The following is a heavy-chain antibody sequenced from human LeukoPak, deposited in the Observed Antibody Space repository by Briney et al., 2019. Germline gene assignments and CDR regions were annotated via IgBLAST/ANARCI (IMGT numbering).Heavy chain of an antibody. Sequence: PGGSLTLSYAASGFTLRRYSMKWVHQAPGKGLEGVSYISSSSSSIYYADSVKGRFTISRDNAKNSLYLQMNSLRDEDTAVYYCARDRRSDFDYWGQGILVTVSS. CDR3: ARDRRSDFDY. CDR1: GFTLRRYS. V-gene: IGHV3-48*02. CDR2: ISSSSSSI. J-gene: IGHJ4*02.